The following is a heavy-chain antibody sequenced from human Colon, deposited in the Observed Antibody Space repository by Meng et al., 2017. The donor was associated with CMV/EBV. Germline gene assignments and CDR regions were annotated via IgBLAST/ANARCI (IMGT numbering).Heavy chain of an antibody. D-gene: IGHD2-21*01. CDR2: IYTEGIRT. V-gene: IGHV3-74*01. CDR3: ASCGHIGVVNVDGFDI. J-gene: IGHJ3*02. CDR1: FTFINYW. Sequence: FTFINYWMNRVLQVLGKGLVWVSSIYTEGIRTSYEDSVKGCFTVSRDNAKNTLYLQMNSLIAEDTAVYYCASCGHIGVVNVDGFDIWGQGTMVTVSS.